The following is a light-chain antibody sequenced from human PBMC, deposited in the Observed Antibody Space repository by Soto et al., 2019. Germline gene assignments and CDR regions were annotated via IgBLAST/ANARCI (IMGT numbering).Light chain of an antibody. CDR1: QSVSSN. J-gene: IGKJ1*01. CDR2: GAS. CDR3: QQYNKWLWT. Sequence: EIVMTQSPATLSVSPGERATLSCRASQSVSSNLAWYQQKPGQTPRLLIYGASTRAIGIPARFSGSGSGTEFTLTISSLQSEDGAVYYCQQYNKWLWTFGQGTNVEI. V-gene: IGKV3-15*01.